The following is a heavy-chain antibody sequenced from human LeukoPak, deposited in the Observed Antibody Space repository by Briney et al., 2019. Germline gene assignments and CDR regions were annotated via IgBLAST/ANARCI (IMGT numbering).Heavy chain of an antibody. V-gene: IGHV7-4-1*02. D-gene: IGHD2-21*02. J-gene: IGHJ6*03. CDR1: GYTFTSYA. CDR2: INTNTGNP. CDR3: ARDGGDKDYYYYMDV. Sequence: GASVKVSCKASGYTFTSYAMNWVRQAPGQGLEWMGWINTNTGNPTYGQGFTGRFVFSLDTSVSTAYLQISSLKAEDTAVYYCARDGGDKDYYYYMDVWGKGTTVTVSS.